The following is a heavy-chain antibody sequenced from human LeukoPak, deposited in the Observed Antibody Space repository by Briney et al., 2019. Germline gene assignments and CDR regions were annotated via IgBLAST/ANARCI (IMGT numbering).Heavy chain of an antibody. V-gene: IGHV4-59*01. Sequence: SETLSLICAVYGGSFSGYYWSWIRQPPGKGLEWIGYIYYSGSTNYNPSLKSRVTISVDTSKNQFSLKLSSVTAADTAVYYCARIAAAGSSFDYWGQGTLVTVSS. CDR3: ARIAAAGSSFDY. D-gene: IGHD6-13*01. CDR2: IYYSGST. CDR1: GGSFSGYY. J-gene: IGHJ4*02.